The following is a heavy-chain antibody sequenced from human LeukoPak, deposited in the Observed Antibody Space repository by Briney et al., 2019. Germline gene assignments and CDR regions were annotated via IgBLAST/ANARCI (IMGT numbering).Heavy chain of an antibody. V-gene: IGHV4-59*01. D-gene: IGHD2-21*02. CDR1: NGSISSYY. J-gene: IGHJ4*02. CDR3: VRHDTARYYFDC. CDR2: VNSSGST. Sequence: SETLSLTCTVSNGSISSYYWSWIRQPPGKGLEWIGYVNSSGSTNYNPSLESRVTISIYTSNNQFSLKLSSVTAADTAVYYCVRHDTARYYFDCWGQGTLVTVSS.